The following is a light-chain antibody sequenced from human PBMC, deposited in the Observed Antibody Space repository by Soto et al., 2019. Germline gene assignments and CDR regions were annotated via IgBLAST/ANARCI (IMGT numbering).Light chain of an antibody. CDR2: EVN. V-gene: IGLV2-23*02. Sequence: QSVLTQPAPVSGSPGQSITVSCTGSSDDIGNFNLVSWYQQFPGKAPKLIVYEVNKRPLGVSDRFSGSKSGNTASLTISGLQAEDEADYHCCSYAGSRWMFGGGTKLTVL. J-gene: IGLJ3*02. CDR3: CSYAGSRWM. CDR1: SDDIGNFNL.